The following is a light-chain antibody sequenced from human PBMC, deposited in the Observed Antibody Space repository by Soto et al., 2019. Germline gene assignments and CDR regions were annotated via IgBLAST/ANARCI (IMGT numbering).Light chain of an antibody. CDR2: DAS. Sequence: EIVLTQSLAILSLSPGERAILSCRASQSVSSYLAWYQQKPGQVPRLLINDASNRATGIPARFSGSGSGTDFTLTISSLEPEDFAVYYCQQRSNWPYTFGQGTKLEIK. CDR1: QSVSSY. CDR3: QQRSNWPYT. J-gene: IGKJ2*01. V-gene: IGKV3-11*01.